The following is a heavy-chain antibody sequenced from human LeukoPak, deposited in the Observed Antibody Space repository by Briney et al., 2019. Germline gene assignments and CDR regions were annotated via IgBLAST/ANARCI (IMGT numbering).Heavy chain of an antibody. CDR1: GGSISSSSYY. CDR2: IYYSGST. J-gene: IGHJ4*02. D-gene: IGHD3-22*01. Sequence: SETLSLTCTVSGGSISSSSYYWGWIRQPPGNGLEWIGSIYYSGSTYYNPSLKSRVTISVDTSKNQFSLKLSSVTAADTAVYYCAGGSSGYYYWYYFDYWGQGTLVTVSS. V-gene: IGHV4-39*01. CDR3: AGGSSGYYYWYYFDY.